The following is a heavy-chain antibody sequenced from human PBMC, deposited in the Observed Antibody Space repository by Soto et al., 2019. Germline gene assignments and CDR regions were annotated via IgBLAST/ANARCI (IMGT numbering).Heavy chain of an antibody. J-gene: IGHJ3*02. V-gene: IGHV4-30-2*01. CDR3: ARMGYCSSTSCPDAFDI. Sequence: PSENLPLTCAVSCGSIRSGGYSWSWIRQPPGKGLEWIGYIYHSGSTYYNPSLKSRVTISVDRSKNQFSLKLSSVTAADTAVYYCARMGYCSSTSCPDAFDILGQGKMVT. D-gene: IGHD2-2*01. CDR1: CGSIRSGGYS. CDR2: IYHSGST.